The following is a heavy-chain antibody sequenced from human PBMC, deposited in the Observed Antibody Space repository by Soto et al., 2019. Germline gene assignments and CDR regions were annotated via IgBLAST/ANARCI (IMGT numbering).Heavy chain of an antibody. J-gene: IGHJ3*01. CDR1: EFTFRSYW. CDR2: ISGDGSST. Sequence: EVQLVDSGGGLVQPGGSLRLSCAASEFTFRSYWMHWVRQSPGKGLVWVSRISGDGSSTNYADSVQGRFTISRDNAKNTVYLQIDSLRAADTAVYYCARSLPGTYGAFDLWGQGTMVTVSS. D-gene: IGHD1-7*01. V-gene: IGHV3-74*01. CDR3: ARSLPGTYGAFDL.